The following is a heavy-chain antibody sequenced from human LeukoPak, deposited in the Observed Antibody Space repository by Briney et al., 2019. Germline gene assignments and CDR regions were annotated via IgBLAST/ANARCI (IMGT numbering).Heavy chain of an antibody. CDR3: AKVQASFLVVVVAAYFDY. CDR2: ISGSGGST. D-gene: IGHD2-15*01. J-gene: IGHJ4*02. Sequence: GGSLTLSCAASGFTFSSYAMSWVRQAPGKGLEWVSAISGSGGSTYYADSVKGRFIISRDNSKNTLYLQMNSLRAEDTAVYYCAKVQASFLVVVVAAYFDYWGQGTLVTVSS. CDR1: GFTFSSYA. V-gene: IGHV3-23*01.